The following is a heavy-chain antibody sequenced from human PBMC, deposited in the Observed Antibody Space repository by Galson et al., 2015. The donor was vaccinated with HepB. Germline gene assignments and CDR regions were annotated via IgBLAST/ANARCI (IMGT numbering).Heavy chain of an antibody. CDR2: ISYDGSNK. Sequence: SLRLSCAASGFTFSSYGMHWVRQAPGKGLEWVAVISYDGSNKYYADSVKGRFTISRDNSKNTLYLQMNSLRAEDTAVYYCASPAVYDSSGYSYWFFDLWGRGTLVTVSS. V-gene: IGHV3-30*03. CDR1: GFTFSSYG. D-gene: IGHD3-22*01. CDR3: ASPAVYDSSGYSYWFFDL. J-gene: IGHJ2*01.